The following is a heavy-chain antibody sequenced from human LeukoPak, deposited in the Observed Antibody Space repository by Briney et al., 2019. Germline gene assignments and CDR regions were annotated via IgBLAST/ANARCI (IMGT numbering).Heavy chain of an antibody. CDR3: ARDGIGGNAFDI. CDR1: GYTFTGCY. J-gene: IGHJ3*02. CDR2: INPNGGT. Sequence: ASVKVSCKASGYTFTGCYMHWVRQAPGQGLGWMGWINPNGGTNYAQKFQGRVTMTRDTSVSTAYMDLTGLGSDDTAVYYCARDGIGGNAFDIWGQGTMVTVSS. V-gene: IGHV1-2*02. D-gene: IGHD3-16*01.